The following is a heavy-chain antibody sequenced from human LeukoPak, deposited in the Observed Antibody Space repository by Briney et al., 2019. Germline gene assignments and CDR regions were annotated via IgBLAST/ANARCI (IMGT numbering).Heavy chain of an antibody. D-gene: IGHD5-18*01. CDR3: ARGSRRAGRGYSYGSDAFDI. J-gene: IGHJ3*02. CDR2: IYYSGST. CDR1: GGSISSYY. V-gene: IGHV4-59*12. Sequence: SETLSLTCTVSGGSISSYYWSWIRQPPGKGLEWIGYIYYSGSTNYNPSLKSRVTISVDTSKNQFSLKLSSVTAADTAVYYCARGSRRAGRGYSYGSDAFDIWGQGTMVTVSS.